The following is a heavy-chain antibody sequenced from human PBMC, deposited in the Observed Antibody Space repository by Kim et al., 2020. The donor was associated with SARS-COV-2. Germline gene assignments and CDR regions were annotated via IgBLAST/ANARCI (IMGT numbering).Heavy chain of an antibody. J-gene: IGHJ4*02. CDR1: GGSISSYY. CDR3: ARDSTGYGPFGY. Sequence: SETLSLTCTVSGGSISSYYWSWIRQPPGKGLEWIGYIYYSGSTNYNPSLKSRVTISVDTSKNQFSLKLSSVTAADTAVYYCARDSTGYGPFGYWGQGTLVTVSS. CDR2: IYYSGST. V-gene: IGHV4-59*13. D-gene: IGHD1-1*01.